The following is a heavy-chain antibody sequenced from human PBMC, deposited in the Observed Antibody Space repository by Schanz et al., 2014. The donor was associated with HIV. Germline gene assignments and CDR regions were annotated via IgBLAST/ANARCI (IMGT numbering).Heavy chain of an antibody. CDR3: GRGTRYERDYVGPRSDGMDV. CDR2: IYYSGNT. Sequence: QVQLQESGPGLVKPSETLSLTCTVSGGSIISGDYYWTWIRQHPGKGLEWIGYIYYSGNTHYNPSLRGRLTISVDTSKNQFSLEVNSVTAADTAVYFCGRGTRYERDYVGPRSDGMDVWGQGTTVIVSS. V-gene: IGHV4-31*03. CDR1: GGSIISGDYY. D-gene: IGHD4-17*01. J-gene: IGHJ6*02.